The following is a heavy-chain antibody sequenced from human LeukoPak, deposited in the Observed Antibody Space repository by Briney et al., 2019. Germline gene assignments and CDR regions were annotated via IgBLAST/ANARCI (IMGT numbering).Heavy chain of an antibody. D-gene: IGHD4-17*01. J-gene: IGHJ4*02. CDR3: AKALGRSTVTTYYFDY. CDR2: ISGSGGST. CDR1: GFTFSSYA. Sequence: GGSLRLSCAASGFTFSSYAMSWVRQAPGKGLEWVSAISGSGGSTYYADSVKGRFTISRDNSKNTLYLQMNSLRAEDTAVYYCAKALGRSTVTTYYFDYWGRGTLVTVSS. V-gene: IGHV3-23*01.